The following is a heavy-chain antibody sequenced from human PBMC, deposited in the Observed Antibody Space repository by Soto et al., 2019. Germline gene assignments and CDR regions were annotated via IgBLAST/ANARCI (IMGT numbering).Heavy chain of an antibody. V-gene: IGHV1-2*04. CDR3: AKSPGGVVTAMYYFDY. CDR2: VNPNSGGT. D-gene: IGHD2-21*02. CDR1: GYTFTGYY. J-gene: IGHJ4*02. Sequence: ASVKVSCKASGYTFTGYYMHWVRQAPGQGLEWMGWVNPNSGGTNYAQKFQGWVTMTRDTSISTAYMELSRLRSDDTAVYYCAKSPGGVVTAMYYFDYWGQGTLVTVSS.